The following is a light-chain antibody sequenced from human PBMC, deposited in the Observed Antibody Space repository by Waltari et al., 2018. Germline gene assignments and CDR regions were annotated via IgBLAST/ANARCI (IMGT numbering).Light chain of an antibody. J-gene: IGLJ2*01. Sequence: QSALTQPASVSGSPGQSITISCTGTRSYVGGYNYVSWYQQQPDKVPKLIIYDVSNRPSGISNRFSGSKSGNTASLTISGLQAEDEADYFCGSYTSDSSVVFGGGTRLTVL. CDR1: RSYVGGYNY. CDR3: GSYTSDSSVV. CDR2: DVS. V-gene: IGLV2-14*01.